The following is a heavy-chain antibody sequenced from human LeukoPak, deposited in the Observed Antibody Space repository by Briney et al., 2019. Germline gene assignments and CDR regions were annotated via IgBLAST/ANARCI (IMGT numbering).Heavy chain of an antibody. D-gene: IGHD3-10*01. Sequence: GGSLRLFCAASGFTFSDYYMSWIRQAPGKGLEWVSYISSSGSTIYYADSVKGRFTISRDNAKNSLYLQMNSLRAEDTAVYYCARVERYYYGSGSYTLGYWGQGTLVTVSS. J-gene: IGHJ4*02. CDR2: ISSSGSTI. CDR1: GFTFSDYY. CDR3: ARVERYYYGSGSYTLGY. V-gene: IGHV3-11*01.